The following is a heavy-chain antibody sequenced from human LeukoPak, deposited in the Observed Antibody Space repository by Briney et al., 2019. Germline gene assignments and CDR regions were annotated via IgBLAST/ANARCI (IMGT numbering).Heavy chain of an antibody. J-gene: IGHJ6*03. CDR3: ARPYLSHSNSAGYMDV. Sequence: GGSLRLSCAASAFTFSSYTMNWVRQAPGKGLEWVSSISSGSIDIHYADSVKGRFTVSRDNAKNSLYLQMNSLRAEDTAVYYCARPYLSHSNSAGYMDVWGKGTTVTVSS. CDR1: AFTFSSYT. CDR2: ISSGSIDI. D-gene: IGHD4-11*01. V-gene: IGHV3-21*01.